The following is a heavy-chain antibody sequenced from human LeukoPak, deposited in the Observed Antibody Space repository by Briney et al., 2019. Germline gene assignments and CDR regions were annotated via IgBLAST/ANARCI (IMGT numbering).Heavy chain of an antibody. D-gene: IGHD3-10*01. CDR3: ARVKNWFGGLFPDP. CDR2: MNPNSGNT. CDR1: GYTFTSYD. J-gene: IGHJ5*02. Sequence: ASVKVSCKASGYTFTSYDINWVRQATGQGLEWMGWMNPNSGNTGYAQKFQGRVTMTRNTSISTAYMELSSLRSEDTAVYYCARVKNWFGGLFPDPWGQGTLVTVSS. V-gene: IGHV1-8*01.